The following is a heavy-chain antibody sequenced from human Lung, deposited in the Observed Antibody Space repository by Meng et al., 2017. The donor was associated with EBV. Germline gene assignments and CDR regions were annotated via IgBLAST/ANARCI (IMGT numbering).Heavy chain of an antibody. Sequence: QLQEPGPGPVKPSQTLSLTCTVSGGSISSGGHYWSWIRQHPGKSLEWIGYIYYSGSTYYNPSLKSLVSISVDTSNNQFSLKLSSVTAADTAVYYCARAVDTGYFDYWGQGTLVTVSS. J-gene: IGHJ4*02. CDR1: GGSISSGGHY. CDR2: IYYSGST. V-gene: IGHV4-31*01. CDR3: ARAVDTGYFDY. D-gene: IGHD5-18*01.